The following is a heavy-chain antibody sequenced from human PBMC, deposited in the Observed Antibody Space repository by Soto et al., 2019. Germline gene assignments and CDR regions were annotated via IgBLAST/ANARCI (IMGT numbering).Heavy chain of an antibody. CDR1: GFTFSSSA. J-gene: IGHJ5*01. V-gene: IGHV3-30-3*01. Sequence: GSLRLSCAASGFTFSSSAMHWVRQAPGKGLEWVATISHDGINKYYADSMKGPFTISRDNSKNTLYLQMNTLGPEDTAVYYCSRGADWFDSWGQGTLVTVSS. CDR2: ISHDGINK. CDR3: SRGADWFDS.